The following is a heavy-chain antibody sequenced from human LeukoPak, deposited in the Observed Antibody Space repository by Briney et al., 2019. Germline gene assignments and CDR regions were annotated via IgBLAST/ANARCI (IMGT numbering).Heavy chain of an antibody. D-gene: IGHD3-10*01. J-gene: IGHJ6*03. CDR1: GYTFTSYG. CDR3: ARDGGGRYYGSGSYYHYYYMDV. V-gene: IGHV1-18*01. CDR2: ITAYNGNT. Sequence: GASVKVSCKASGYTFTSYGISGVRQAPGQGREWRGWITAYNGNTNYAQKLQGRVTMTTDTSTSTAYMELRSLRSDDTAVYYCARDGGGRYYGSGSYYHYYYMDVWGKGTTVTVSS.